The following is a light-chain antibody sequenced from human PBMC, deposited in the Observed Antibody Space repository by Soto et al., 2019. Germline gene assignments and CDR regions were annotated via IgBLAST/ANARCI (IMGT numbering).Light chain of an antibody. CDR2: DAS. Sequence: EIVVTQSPGTLSLSPWERATLSCRASQSVSSSYLAWYQQKPGQAPRLLIYDASNRATGSPARVSGRGAGTEVTLTISSLQSEDVAVYYCQQYNNWPRTFGQGTKVDIK. CDR1: QSVSSS. V-gene: IGKV3D-15*01. J-gene: IGKJ1*01. CDR3: QQYNNWPRT.